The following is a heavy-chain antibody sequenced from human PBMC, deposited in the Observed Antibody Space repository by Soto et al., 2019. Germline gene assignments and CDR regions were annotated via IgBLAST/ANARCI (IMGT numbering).Heavy chain of an antibody. V-gene: IGHV3-23*01. J-gene: IGHJ4*02. CDR3: AKARSSSGWPYYFDY. D-gene: IGHD6-19*01. CDR1: GFTFSSYA. CDR2: ISDSGGST. Sequence: PGGSLRLSCAASGFTFSSYAMSWVRQAPGKGLEWVSAISDSGGSTYYADSVKGRFTISRDNSKNTLYLQMNSLRAEDTAVYCCAKARSSSGWPYYFDYWGQGTLVTVSS.